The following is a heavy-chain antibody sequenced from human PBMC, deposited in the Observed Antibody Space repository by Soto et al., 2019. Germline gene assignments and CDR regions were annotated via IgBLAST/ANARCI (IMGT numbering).Heavy chain of an antibody. V-gene: IGHV4-31*03. D-gene: IGHD3-9*01. CDR1: GGSISSGGYY. CDR3: ARGRVLRYFDWWGGQLDY. Sequence: QVQLQESGPGLVKPSQTLSLTCTVSGGSISSGGYYWSWIRQHPGKGLEWIGYIYYSGSTYYNPSLKSRVTISVDTSKNQFSLKLSSVTAADTAVYYCARGRVLRYFDWWGGQLDYWGQGTLVTVSS. CDR2: IYYSGST. J-gene: IGHJ4*02.